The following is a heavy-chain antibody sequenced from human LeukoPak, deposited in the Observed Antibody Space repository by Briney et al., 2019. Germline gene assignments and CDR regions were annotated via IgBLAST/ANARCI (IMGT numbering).Heavy chain of an antibody. J-gene: IGHJ4*02. Sequence: SETLSLTCAVYGGSFSGYDWSWIRQPPGKGLEWIGEINHSGSTNYNPSLESRVTISVDTSKNQFSLKLSSVTAADTAVYYCARDPPTVGSTYAPGGYWGQGTLVTVSS. CDR2: INHSGST. D-gene: IGHD1-26*01. V-gene: IGHV4-34*01. CDR3: ARDPPTVGSTYAPGGY. CDR1: GGSFSGYD.